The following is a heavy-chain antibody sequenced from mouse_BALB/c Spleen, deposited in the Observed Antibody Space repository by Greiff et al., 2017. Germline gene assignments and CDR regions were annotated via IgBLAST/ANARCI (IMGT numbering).Heavy chain of an antibody. CDR1: GFTIKDYY. Sequence: EVQLVESGAELVRSGASVKLSCTASGFTIKDYYMHWVKQRPEQGLEWIGWIDPENGDTEYAPKFQGKATMTADTSSNTAYLQLSSLTSEDTAVYYCNVGYSYAMDYWGQGTSVTVSS. D-gene: IGHD1-2*01. J-gene: IGHJ4*01. CDR2: IDPENGDT. V-gene: IGHV14-4*02. CDR3: NVGYSYAMDY.